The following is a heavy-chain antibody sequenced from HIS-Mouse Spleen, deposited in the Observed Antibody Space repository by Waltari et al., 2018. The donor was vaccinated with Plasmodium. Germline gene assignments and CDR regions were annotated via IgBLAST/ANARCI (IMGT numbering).Heavy chain of an antibody. D-gene: IGHD2-15*01. J-gene: IGHJ4*02. Sequence: QVQLVESGGGVVQPGRSLRLSCAASGFTFNSYAMHWVRQAPGKELEWVAVISYDGSNKYYADSVKGRFTISRDNSKNTLYLQMNSLRAEDTAVYYCARDRRLAFDYWGQGTLVTVSS. CDR3: ARDRRLAFDY. CDR2: ISYDGSNK. CDR1: GFTFNSYA. V-gene: IGHV3-30-3*01.